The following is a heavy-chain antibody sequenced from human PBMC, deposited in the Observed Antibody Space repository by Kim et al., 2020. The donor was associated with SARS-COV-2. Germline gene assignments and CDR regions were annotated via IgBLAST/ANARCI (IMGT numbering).Heavy chain of an antibody. J-gene: IGHJ3*02. D-gene: IGHD5-12*01. CDR3: ARDLRGVATISVTSAFDI. CDR2: IIPIFGTA. Sequence: SVKVSCKASGGTFSSYAISWVRQAPGQGLEWMGGIIPIFGTANYAQKFQGRVTITADESTSTAYMELSSLRSEDTAVYYCARDLRGVATISVTSAFDIWGQGTMVTVSS. V-gene: IGHV1-69*13. CDR1: GGTFSSYA.